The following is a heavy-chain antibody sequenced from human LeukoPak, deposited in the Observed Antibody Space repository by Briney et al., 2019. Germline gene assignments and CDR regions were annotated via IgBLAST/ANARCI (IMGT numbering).Heavy chain of an antibody. CDR2: IYYSGST. Sequence: TSETLSLTCTVSGGSISSGGYYWSWLRQHPGKGLEWIGYIYYSGSTYYNPSLKSRVTISVDTSKNQFSLKLSSVTAADTAVYYCARTYSSGWYVWFDPWGQGTLVTVSS. J-gene: IGHJ5*02. V-gene: IGHV4-31*03. CDR1: GGSISSGGYY. CDR3: ARTYSSGWYVWFDP. D-gene: IGHD6-19*01.